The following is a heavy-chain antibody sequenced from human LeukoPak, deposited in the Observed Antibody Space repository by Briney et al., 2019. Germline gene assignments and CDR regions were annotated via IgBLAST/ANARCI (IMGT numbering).Heavy chain of an antibody. J-gene: IGHJ1*01. CDR2: ISSSGST. V-gene: IGHV4-61*02. D-gene: IGHD6-13*01. CDR1: GDSISSGDYY. CDR3: ARCIAAAGSKYFQH. Sequence: SETLSLTCTVSGDSISSGDYYWSWIRQPAGKGLEWIGRISSSGSTNYNPSLKSRVTISVDTSKNQFSLKLSSVTAADTAVYYCARCIAAAGSKYFQHWGQGTLVTVSS.